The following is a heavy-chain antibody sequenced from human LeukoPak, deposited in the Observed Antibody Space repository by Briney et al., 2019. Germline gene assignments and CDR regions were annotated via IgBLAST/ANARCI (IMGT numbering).Heavy chain of an antibody. CDR2: IKQDGSEK. CDR1: GFTFSSYW. V-gene: IGHV3-7*01. D-gene: IGHD3-3*01. Sequence: GGSLRLSCVASGFTFSSYWMSWVRQAPGKGLEWVANIKQDGSEKYYVDSVKGRFTISRDNAKNSLYLQMNSLRAEDTAVYYCASADNDFWSGGDAFDIWGQGTMVTVSS. J-gene: IGHJ3*02. CDR3: ASADNDFWSGGDAFDI.